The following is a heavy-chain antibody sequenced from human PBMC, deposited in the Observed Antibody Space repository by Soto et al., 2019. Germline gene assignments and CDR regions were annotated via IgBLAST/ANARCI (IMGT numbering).Heavy chain of an antibody. J-gene: IGHJ4*02. CDR1: GGSMTPFY. CDR3: ARGGWSVDY. CDR2: IYYNGNT. D-gene: IGHD6-19*01. Sequence: SEILSLTCTVSGGSMTPFYWSWIRQPPGKGLEWIGYIYYNGNTNYSPSLNSRVTISVDTSKNQFSLQLTSVTAADTAVYFCARGGWSVDYWGRGTLVTVSS. V-gene: IGHV4-59*01.